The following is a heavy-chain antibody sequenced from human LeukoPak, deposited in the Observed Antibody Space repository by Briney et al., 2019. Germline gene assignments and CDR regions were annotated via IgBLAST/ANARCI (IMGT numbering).Heavy chain of an antibody. D-gene: IGHD2-2*02. CDR2: INHSGST. J-gene: IGHJ2*01. Sequence: SETLSLTCAVYGGSFSDYYWSWIRQPPGKGLEWIGEINHSGSTNYNPSLKSRVTISVDTSKNQFSLKLSSVTAADTAVYYCARSGPYQLLYVKWYFDLWGRGTLVTVSS. CDR1: GGSFSDYY. V-gene: IGHV4-34*01. CDR3: ARSGPYQLLYVKWYFDL.